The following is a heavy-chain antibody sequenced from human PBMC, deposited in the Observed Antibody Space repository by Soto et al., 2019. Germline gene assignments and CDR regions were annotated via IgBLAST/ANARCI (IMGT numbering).Heavy chain of an antibody. CDR3: AKGPLVGANYKFYDMDV. CDR2: FRGEGMNT. CDR1: GFTFSSYG. J-gene: IGHJ6*02. D-gene: IGHD1-26*01. V-gene: IGHV3-NL1*01. Sequence: GGSLRLSCAASGFTFSSYGMLGVRQAPGKGREGGSSFRGEGMNTYYADSVKGRFTFSRDNSKNTVYLQMDNLRVEDTAVYHCAKGPLVGANYKFYDMDVWGQGTTVTVSS.